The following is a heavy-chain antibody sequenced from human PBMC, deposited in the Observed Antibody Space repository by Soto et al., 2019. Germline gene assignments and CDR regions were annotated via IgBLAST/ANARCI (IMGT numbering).Heavy chain of an antibody. CDR2: ISWNSGSI. J-gene: IGHJ6*02. CDR1: GFTFDDYA. D-gene: IGHD4-17*01. Sequence: EVQLVESGGGLVQPGRSLRLSCAASGFTFDDYAMHWVRQAPGKGLEWVSGISWNSGSIGYADSVKGRFTISRDNAKNSLYLQMNSLRAEDTALYYCAKVIYGRSYYYYYGMDVWGQGTTVTVSS. V-gene: IGHV3-9*01. CDR3: AKVIYGRSYYYYYGMDV.